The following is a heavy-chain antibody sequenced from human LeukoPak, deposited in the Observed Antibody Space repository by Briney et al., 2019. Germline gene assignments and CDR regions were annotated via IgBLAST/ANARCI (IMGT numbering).Heavy chain of an antibody. CDR3: TRETSLRYYDFWSGLDY. J-gene: IGHJ4*02. Sequence: SQTHSLTCAISGDSVSSNSAAWNWVRQSPSRGLEWLGRTFHRSKWYNDYAVLVKSRITINPDTSKNQFSLQLNSVTPEDTAVYYCTRETSLRYYDFWSGLDYWGQGTLVTVSS. CDR2: TFHRSKWYN. D-gene: IGHD3-3*01. V-gene: IGHV6-1*01. CDR1: GDSVSSNSAA.